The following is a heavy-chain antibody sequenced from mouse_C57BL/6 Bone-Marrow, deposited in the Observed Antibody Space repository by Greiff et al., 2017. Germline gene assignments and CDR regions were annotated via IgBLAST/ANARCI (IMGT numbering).Heavy chain of an antibody. Sequence: VQLQQSGAELVRPGASVKLSCTASGFNIKDDYMHWVKQRPEQGLEGIGWIDPENGDTEYASKFQGKATITADTSSNTAYLQLSSLTSEDTAVYYCTTWWFPWFAYWGQGTLVTVSA. CDR2: IDPENGDT. D-gene: IGHD1-1*02. V-gene: IGHV14-4*01. CDR1: GFNIKDDY. J-gene: IGHJ3*01. CDR3: TTWWFPWFAY.